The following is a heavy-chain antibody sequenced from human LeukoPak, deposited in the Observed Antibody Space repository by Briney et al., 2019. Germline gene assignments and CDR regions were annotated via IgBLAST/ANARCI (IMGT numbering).Heavy chain of an antibody. CDR3: ARDTFWKGAYYMDV. V-gene: IGHV4-34*01. CDR1: GGSFSGYY. D-gene: IGHD3-16*01. Sequence: SETLSLTCAVYGGSFSGYYWSWIRQPPGKGLEWIGEINHSGSTNYNPSLKSRVTISVDTSKNQFSLKLSSVTAADTAVYYCARDTFWKGAYYMDVWGKGTTVTVSS. J-gene: IGHJ6*03. CDR2: INHSGST.